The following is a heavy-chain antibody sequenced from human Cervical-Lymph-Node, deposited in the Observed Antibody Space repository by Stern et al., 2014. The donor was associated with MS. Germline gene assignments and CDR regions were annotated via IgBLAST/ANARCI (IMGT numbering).Heavy chain of an antibody. J-gene: IGHJ5*02. D-gene: IGHD6-13*01. CDR3: GRGQQSFDP. CDR1: GYTFTSYA. V-gene: IGHV1-3*04. Sequence: QVPLVQSGAEVKKPGASVKVSCKASGYTFTSYAIHWVRQAPGQRLEWMGRINTANGDTCYSEKFQGRVTFTRDTSANTAYMELFSLTSEDTTVYYCGRGQQSFDPWGQGTLVTVSA. CDR2: INTANGDT.